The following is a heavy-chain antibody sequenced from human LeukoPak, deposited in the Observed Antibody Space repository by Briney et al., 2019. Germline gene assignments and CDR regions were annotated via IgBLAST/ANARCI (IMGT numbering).Heavy chain of an antibody. CDR3: ARRYSYGSLRAFDI. V-gene: IGHV5-51*01. CDR1: GYSFTSYW. D-gene: IGHD5-18*01. J-gene: IGHJ3*02. Sequence: SAESLKISCKASGYSFTSYWIAWVRQMPGKGLEWMGIIYPGDSEIRYSPSFQGQVTISADKSISTAYLQWSSLKASDTAMYYCARRYSYGSLRAFDIWGQGTMVTVS. CDR2: IYPGDSEI.